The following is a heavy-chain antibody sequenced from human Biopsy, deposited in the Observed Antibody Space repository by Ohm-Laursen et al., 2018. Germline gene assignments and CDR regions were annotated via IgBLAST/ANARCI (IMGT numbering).Heavy chain of an antibody. CDR2: ISCYNGNT. V-gene: IGHV1-18*01. CDR1: GDTFSSYA. D-gene: IGHD3-10*01. Sequence: SVKVSCKVSGDTFSSYAISWVRQAPGQGLECMGWISCYNGNTNYAQKFQGRVAMTTDTSTSTAYMELRSLRSDDTAVYYCARGSYYGSGSYDNRADAFDTWGQGTRVTVSS. J-gene: IGHJ3*02. CDR3: ARGSYYGSGSYDNRADAFDT.